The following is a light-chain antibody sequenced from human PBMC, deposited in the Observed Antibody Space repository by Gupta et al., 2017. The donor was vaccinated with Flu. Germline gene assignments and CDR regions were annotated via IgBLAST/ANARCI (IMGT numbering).Light chain of an antibody. CDR2: DNS. V-gene: IGLV3-21*02. J-gene: IGLJ1*01. CDR3: QVWDSGSDQYV. Sequence: GGNNMGSKSGHWYHQKPGQAPVLVVYDNSDRPSGIPERFSGSNSGNTATLTISRVEAVDEADYYCQVWDSGSDQYVFATGTKVTVL. CDR1: NMGSKS.